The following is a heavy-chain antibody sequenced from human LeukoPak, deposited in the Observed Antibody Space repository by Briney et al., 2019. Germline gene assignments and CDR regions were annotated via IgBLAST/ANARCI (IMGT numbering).Heavy chain of an antibody. CDR3: AKDPQDYGDLNDY. CDR2: ISGSGGST. V-gene: IGHV3-23*01. D-gene: IGHD4-17*01. J-gene: IGHJ4*02. Sequence: PGGSLRLSCAASGFTFSSYAMSWVRPAPGKGLEWVSAISGSGGSTYYADSVKGRFTISRDNSKNTLYLQMNSLRAEDTAVYYCAKDPQDYGDLNDYWGQGTLVTVSS. CDR1: GFTFSSYA.